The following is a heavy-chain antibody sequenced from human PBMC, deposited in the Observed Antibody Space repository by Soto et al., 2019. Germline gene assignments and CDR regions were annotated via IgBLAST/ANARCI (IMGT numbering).Heavy chain of an antibody. J-gene: IGHJ4*02. V-gene: IGHV3-23*01. CDR2: ISGSGTMK. D-gene: IGHD2-2*02. CDR1: GFTFSHYV. CDR3: AKEAEENEQVPIPGDN. Sequence: PGGSLRLSCAASGFTFSHYVLSWVRQSPERGLEWVSGISGSGTMKYYADSVRGHFIISRDNAKNTLHLQMDNLRVEDTAVYYCAKEAEENEQVPIPGDNWGQGTLVTVSS.